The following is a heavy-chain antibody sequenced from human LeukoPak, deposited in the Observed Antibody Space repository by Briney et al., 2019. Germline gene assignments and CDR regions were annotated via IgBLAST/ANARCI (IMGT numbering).Heavy chain of an antibody. D-gene: IGHD3-3*01. V-gene: IGHV3-23*01. CDR3: AKDPRPDYDVPVCY. Sequence: PGGSLRLSCVASGFTFSDYAMSWVRQAPGKGLEWVSSISSSGGSTFYADSVKGRFTISRDLFKKTVHLEMKAMRAEDTAVYYCAKDPRPDYDVPVCYWGEGTPVTVSP. CDR1: GFTFSDYA. CDR2: ISSSGGST. J-gene: IGHJ4*02.